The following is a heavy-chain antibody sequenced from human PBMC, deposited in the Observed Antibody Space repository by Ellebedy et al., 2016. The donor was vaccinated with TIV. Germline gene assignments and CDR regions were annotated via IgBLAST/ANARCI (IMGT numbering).Heavy chain of an antibody. CDR1: GYTFRGYYY. CDR2: INPNSGDT. D-gene: IGHD1-1*01. Sequence: ASVKVSXKASGYTFRGYYYMYWVRQAPGQGLEWMGWINPNSGDTKYAQKFQGRVTMTRDTSISTAYMELSRLRSDDTAVYYCARDAPTGNDVLGFDPWGQGTLVTVSS. CDR3: ARDAPTGNDVLGFDP. V-gene: IGHV1-2*02. J-gene: IGHJ5*02.